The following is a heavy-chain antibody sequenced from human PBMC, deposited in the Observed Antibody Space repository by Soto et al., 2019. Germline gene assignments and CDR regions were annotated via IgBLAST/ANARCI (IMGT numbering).Heavy chain of an antibody. CDR3: ARLPSRHWVDY. J-gene: IGHJ4*02. CDR1: CGSIISYY. Sequence: TSETLSLTGTGSCGSIISYYWIWIRQPPGKGLEWIGYIYYSGSTYYNPSLKSRVTISADTSANQFSLMVNSVTAADTAIYYCARLPSRHWVDYWGQGTLVTVSS. CDR2: IYYSGST. D-gene: IGHD3-16*01. V-gene: IGHV4-59*08.